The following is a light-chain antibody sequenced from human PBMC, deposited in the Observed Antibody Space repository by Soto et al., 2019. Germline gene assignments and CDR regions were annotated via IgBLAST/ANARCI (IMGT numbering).Light chain of an antibody. V-gene: IGKV3-15*01. CDR1: QSVSSN. Sequence: EIVLTQSPATLSVSPGERATLSCRASQSVSSNLAWFQQSPGQAPRLLIYGASTRAADIPARFSGSGSGTEFTLTISSLQSEDFAVYYCQQYKNWPPLYTFGQGTKLEIK. CDR2: GAS. CDR3: QQYKNWPPLYT. J-gene: IGKJ2*01.